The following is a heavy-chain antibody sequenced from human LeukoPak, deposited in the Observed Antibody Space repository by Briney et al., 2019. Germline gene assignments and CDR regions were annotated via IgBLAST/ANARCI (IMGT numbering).Heavy chain of an antibody. CDR2: IKQDGSEK. V-gene: IGHV3-7*01. D-gene: IGHD2-15*01. CDR3: AREVGTCSGGTCYFRFDY. CDR1: GFTFSTYW. Sequence: PGGSLRLSCAAPGFTFSTYWMSWVHQAPGKGLEWVANIKQDGSEKYYVDSVKARFTISRDNAKNSLYLQMNSLRAEDTAVYYCAREVGTCSGGTCYFRFDYWGQGTLVTVSS. J-gene: IGHJ4*02.